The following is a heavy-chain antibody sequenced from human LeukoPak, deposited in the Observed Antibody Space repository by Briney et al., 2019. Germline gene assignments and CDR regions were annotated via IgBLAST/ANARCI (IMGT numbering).Heavy chain of an antibody. V-gene: IGHV1-24*01. CDR2: FDPEDGET. D-gene: IGHD2-15*01. J-gene: IGHJ6*03. Sequence: VASVKVSCKVSGYTLTELSMHWMRQAPGKGLEWMGGFDPEDGETIYAQKFQGRVTMTEDTSTDTAYMELSSLRSEDTAVYYCATRSGGRATYYYYYMDVWGKGTTVTVSS. CDR3: ATRSGGRATYYYYYMDV. CDR1: GYTLTELS.